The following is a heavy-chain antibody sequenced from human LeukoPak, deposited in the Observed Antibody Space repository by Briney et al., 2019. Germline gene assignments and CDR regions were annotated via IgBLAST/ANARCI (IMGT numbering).Heavy chain of an antibody. D-gene: IGHD3-22*01. CDR2: IYYSGST. V-gene: IGHV4-30-4*08. CDR1: SGSISSGDYY. J-gene: IGHJ5*02. CDR3: AHLVFVRDDSSGRQDT. Sequence: SQTLSLTCTVSSGSISSGDYYWRWIRQPPGTGLEWIGYIYYSGSTYYNPSLKSRVTISVDTSKNQFSLKLSSVTAADTAVYYCAHLVFVRDDSSGRQDTWGQGTLVTVSS.